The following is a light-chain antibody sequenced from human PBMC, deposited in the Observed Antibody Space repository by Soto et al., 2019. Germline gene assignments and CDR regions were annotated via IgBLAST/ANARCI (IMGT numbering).Light chain of an antibody. J-gene: IGLJ2*01. CDR1: SGSIASNY. Sequence: NFMLTQPHSVSESPGKTVTISCTRSSGSIASNYVQWYQQRPGSAPTTVIYADNQRPSGVPDRFSGSIDSSSNSASLTISGLKTEDEADYYCQSYDSSNRDVVFGGGTKVTVL. CDR2: ADN. V-gene: IGLV6-57*04. CDR3: QSYDSSNRDVV.